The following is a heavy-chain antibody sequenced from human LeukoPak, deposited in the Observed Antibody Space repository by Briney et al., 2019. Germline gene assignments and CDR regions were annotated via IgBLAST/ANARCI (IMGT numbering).Heavy chain of an antibody. CDR2: IIPIFGTA. D-gene: IGHD3-9*01. Sequence: ASVKVSCKASGGTFSSYAISWVRQAPGQGLEWMGGIIPIFGTANYAQKFQGRVTITADESTSTAYMELSSLRSEDTAVYYCGGVVGDILSGYYNGYYYYGMDVGGKGTTVTVSS. J-gene: IGHJ6*04. CDR1: GGTFSSYA. V-gene: IGHV1-69*13. CDR3: GGVVGDILSGYYNGYYYYGMDV.